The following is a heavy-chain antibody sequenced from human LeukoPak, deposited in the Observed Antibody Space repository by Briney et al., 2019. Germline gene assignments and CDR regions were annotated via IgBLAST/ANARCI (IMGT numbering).Heavy chain of an antibody. CDR1: GGSISSYY. J-gene: IGHJ4*02. Sequence: SETLSLTCTVSGGSISSYYLSWLRQPPGKGLEWIGYIYYSGSTNYNPSLKSRVTISVDTSKNQFSLKLSSVTAADTAVYYCARDQYGDYFDYWGRGTLVTVSS. CDR2: IYYSGST. CDR3: ARDQYGDYFDY. V-gene: IGHV4-59*01. D-gene: IGHD4-17*01.